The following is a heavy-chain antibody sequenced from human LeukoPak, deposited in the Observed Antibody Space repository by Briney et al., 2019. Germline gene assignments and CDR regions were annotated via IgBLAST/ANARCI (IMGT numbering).Heavy chain of an antibody. V-gene: IGHV3-21*04. J-gene: IGHJ4*02. CDR2: ISSSSSYI. CDR1: GFTFSSYT. CDR3: ASGIVEGGYFSGPAEY. D-gene: IGHD3-22*01. Sequence: GGSLRLSCAASGFTFSSYTMKWVRQAPGKGLEWVSSISSSSSYIYYADSVKGRFTISRDNAKNSLYLQMNSLRAEDTAVYYCASGIVEGGYFSGPAEYWGQGTLVTVSS.